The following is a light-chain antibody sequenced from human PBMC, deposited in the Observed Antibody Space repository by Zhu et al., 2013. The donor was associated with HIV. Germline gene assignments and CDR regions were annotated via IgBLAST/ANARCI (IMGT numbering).Light chain of an antibody. CDR3: ATWDDNVSGPV. CDR1: SSNIGTQY. Sequence: QSVLTQPPSASGTPGQRVTISCSGSSSNIGTQYVYWYQQVPGTTPKLLIYRNDQRPLAVPDRFSGSKSGTSASLAISGLRSEDEADYYCATWDDNVSGPVFGGGTQLTVL. V-gene: IGLV1-47*01. J-gene: IGLJ3*02. CDR2: RND.